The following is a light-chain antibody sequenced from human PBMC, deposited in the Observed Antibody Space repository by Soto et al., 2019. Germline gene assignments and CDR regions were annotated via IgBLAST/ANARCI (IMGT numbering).Light chain of an antibody. CDR2: AAS. V-gene: IGKV1-12*01. CDR1: QVLSNW. J-gene: IGKJ3*01. Sequence: DIPMTQSPASVSASVGDRVTITCRASQVLSNWLAWYQQKPGKAPKLLIYAASSLQSGVPSRFSGSCSGTDFTLTITRPQPEDFATYYCQQANSFPLFGPGTRVDFK. CDR3: QQANSFPL.